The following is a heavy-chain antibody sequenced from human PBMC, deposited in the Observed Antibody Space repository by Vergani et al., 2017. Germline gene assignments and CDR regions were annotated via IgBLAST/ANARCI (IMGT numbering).Heavy chain of an antibody. CDR2: ISWNSGSI. V-gene: IGHV3-9*01. CDR3: AKDTIWGYCSSTSCRSTAFDI. D-gene: IGHD2-2*01. CDR1: GVTFDDYA. J-gene: IGHJ3*02. Sequence: EVQLVESGGGLVQPGRSLRLSCAASGVTFDDYAMHWVRQAPGKGLEWVSGISWNSGSIGYADSVKGRFTISRDNAKNSLYLQMNSLRAEDTALYYCAKDTIWGYCSSTSCRSTAFDIWGQGTMVTVSS.